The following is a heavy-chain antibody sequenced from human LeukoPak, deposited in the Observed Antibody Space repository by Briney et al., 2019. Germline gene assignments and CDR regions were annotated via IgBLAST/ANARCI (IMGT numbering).Heavy chain of an antibody. CDR3: ARGRRIVATMAPNDY. J-gene: IGHJ4*02. V-gene: IGHV4-34*01. CDR1: GGSFSGYY. CDR2: INHSGST. D-gene: IGHD5-12*01. Sequence: SETLSLTCAVYGGSFSGYYWSWIRQPPGNGLEWIGEINHSGSTNYNPSLKSRVTISVDTSKNQFSLKLSSVTAADTAVYYCARGRRIVATMAPNDYWGQGTLVTVSS.